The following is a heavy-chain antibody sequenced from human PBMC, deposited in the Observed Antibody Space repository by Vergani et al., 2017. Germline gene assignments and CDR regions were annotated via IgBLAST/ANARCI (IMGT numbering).Heavy chain of an antibody. CDR1: GYTFTGYY. CDR3: ARERGSMVRGEGYYYYGMDV. CDR2: INPNSGGT. V-gene: IGHV1-2*02. J-gene: IGHJ6*02. D-gene: IGHD3-10*01. Sequence: QVQLVQSGAEVKKPGASVKVSCKASGYTFTGYYMHWVRQAPGQGLEWMGWINPNSGGTNYAQKLQGRVTMTTDTSTSTAYMELRSLRSDDTAVYYCARERGSMVRGEGYYYYGMDVWGQGTTVTVSS.